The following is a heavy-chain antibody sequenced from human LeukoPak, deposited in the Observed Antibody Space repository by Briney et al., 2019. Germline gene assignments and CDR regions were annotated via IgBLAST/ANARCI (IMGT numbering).Heavy chain of an antibody. J-gene: IGHJ3*01. V-gene: IGHV1-8*01. Sequence: ASVKVSCKASGYNFKSYDINWVRQASGQGLEWMGWMNPHGDYTGYAQKFQGRVTITSDSSTTTAYMELSSLSSEDTALYYCARGLRDSLTGNDLLDVWGLGTMVIVSS. CDR3: ARGLRDSLTGNDLLDV. CDR2: MNPHGDYT. D-gene: IGHD3-9*01. CDR1: GYNFKSYD.